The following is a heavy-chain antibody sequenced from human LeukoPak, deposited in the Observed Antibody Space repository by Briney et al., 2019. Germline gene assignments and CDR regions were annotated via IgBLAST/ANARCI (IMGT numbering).Heavy chain of an antibody. CDR3: ARGYTYYYDSSGYYYFDY. CDR1: GFTVSSNY. D-gene: IGHD3-22*01. V-gene: IGHV3-53*01. Sequence: PGGSLRLSCAASGFTVSSNYMSWVRQAPGKGLEWVSVIYSGGSTYYAGSVKGRFTISRDNSKNTLYLQMNSLRAEDTAVYYCARGYTYYYDSSGYYYFDYWGQGTLVTVSS. J-gene: IGHJ4*02. CDR2: IYSGGST.